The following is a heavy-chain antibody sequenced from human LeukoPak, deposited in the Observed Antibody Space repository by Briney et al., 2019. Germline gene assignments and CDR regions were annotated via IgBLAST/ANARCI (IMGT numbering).Heavy chain of an antibody. CDR3: ARGPPAGY. CDR2: MNPNSGNT. D-gene: IGHD1-14*01. CDR1: GGTFSSYA. J-gene: IGHJ4*02. V-gene: IGHV1-8*02. Sequence: PWASVNVSCKASGGTFSSYAISWVRQAPGQGLEWMGWMNPNSGNTGYAQKFQGRVTMTRNTSISTAYMELSSLRSEDTAVYYCARGPPAGYWGQGTLVTVSS.